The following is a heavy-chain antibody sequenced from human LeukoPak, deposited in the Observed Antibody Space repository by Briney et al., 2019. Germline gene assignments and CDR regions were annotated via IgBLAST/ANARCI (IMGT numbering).Heavy chain of an antibody. J-gene: IGHJ3*01. CDR3: AKGGPSAFDF. CDR2: ISGTRAAT. V-gene: IGHV3-23*01. CDR1: GFSFSRTD. Sequence: PGGSLRLSCAASGFSFSRTDMVWVRQAPGKGLEYVSNISGTRAATYYADPVRGRFTISRDNSKNMLFLQMNSLRAEDTALYYCAKGGPSAFDFWGQGTMVAVSS. D-gene: IGHD2-15*01.